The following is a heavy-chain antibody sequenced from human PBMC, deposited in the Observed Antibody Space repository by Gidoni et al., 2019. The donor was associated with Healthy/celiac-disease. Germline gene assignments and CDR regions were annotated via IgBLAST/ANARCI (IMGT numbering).Heavy chain of an antibody. Sequence: QVQLVQSGAEVKKPGASVKVSCKASGYTFPSYYMHWVRQAPGQGLEWMGIINPSGGSTSYAQKFQGRVTMTRDTSTSTVYMELSSLRSEDTAVYYCARELYCSSTSCPKISYGMDVWGQGTTVTVSS. CDR3: ARELYCSSTSCPKISYGMDV. D-gene: IGHD2-2*01. CDR1: GYTFPSYY. V-gene: IGHV1-46*01. CDR2: INPSGGST. J-gene: IGHJ6*02.